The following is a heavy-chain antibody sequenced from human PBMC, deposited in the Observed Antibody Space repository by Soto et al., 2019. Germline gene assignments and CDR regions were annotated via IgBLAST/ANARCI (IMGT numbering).Heavy chain of an antibody. Sequence: GGSLRLSCAASGFTFSSYGMHWVRQAPGKGLEWVAVISYDGSNKYYADSVKGRFTISRDNSKNTLYLQMNSLRAEDTAVYYCAKERLGESDYWGQGTLVTVSS. CDR2: ISYDGSNK. V-gene: IGHV3-30*18. CDR1: GFTFSSYG. D-gene: IGHD3-16*01. CDR3: AKERLGESDY. J-gene: IGHJ4*02.